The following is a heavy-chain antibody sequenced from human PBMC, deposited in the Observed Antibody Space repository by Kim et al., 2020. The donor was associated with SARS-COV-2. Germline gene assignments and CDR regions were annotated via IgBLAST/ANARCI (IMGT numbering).Heavy chain of an antibody. D-gene: IGHD6-13*01. Sequence: AAVEGRFTISRDNSYNTLYLQMSSLRAEETAVYYCVKRVTLAAIADAFDIWGQGTMVTVSS. V-gene: IGHV3-64D*06. CDR3: VKRVTLAAIADAFDI. J-gene: IGHJ3*02.